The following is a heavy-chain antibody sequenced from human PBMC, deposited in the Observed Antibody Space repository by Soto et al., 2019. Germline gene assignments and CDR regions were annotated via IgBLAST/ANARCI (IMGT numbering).Heavy chain of an antibody. CDR3: AKNWGTQYSSSPFGCFDY. J-gene: IGHJ4*02. D-gene: IGHD6-6*01. CDR1: GFTFSSYA. Sequence: GGSLRLSCAASGFTFSSYAMSWVRQAPGKGLEWVSAISGSGGSTYYADSVKGRFTISRDNSKNTLYLQMNSLRAEDTAVYYCAKNWGTQYSSSPFGCFDYWGQGTLVTVSS. V-gene: IGHV3-23*01. CDR2: ISGSGGST.